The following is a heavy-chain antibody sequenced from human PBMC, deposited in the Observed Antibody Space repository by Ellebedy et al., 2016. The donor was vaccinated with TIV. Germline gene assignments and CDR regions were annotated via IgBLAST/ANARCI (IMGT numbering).Heavy chain of an antibody. CDR2: INAGNGNT. J-gene: IGHJ6*02. D-gene: IGHD5-24*01. CDR3: ARSMATAYYYYYGMDV. CDR1: GYTFTSYA. Sequence: ASVKVSXXASGYTFTSYAMHWVRQAHGQRLEWMGWINAGNGNTKYSQKFQGRVTITRDTSASTAYMELSSLRSEDTAVYYCARSMATAYYYYYGMDVWGQGTTVTVSS. V-gene: IGHV1-3*01.